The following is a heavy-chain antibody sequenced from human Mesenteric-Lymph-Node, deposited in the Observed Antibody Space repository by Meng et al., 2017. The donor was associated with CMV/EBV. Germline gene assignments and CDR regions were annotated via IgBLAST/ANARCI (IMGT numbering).Heavy chain of an antibody. J-gene: IGHJ3*02. CDR2: ISYSGSSI. CDR3: AREYVWGNYRYGFDM. CDR1: GFTLSSYD. D-gene: IGHD3-16*02. Sequence: GESLKISCAASGFTLSSYDMYWVRQAPGKGPEWVSYISYSGSSIYYADSVKGRFTISKDIAKNSLYLQMNSLRAEDTAVYYCAREYVWGNYRYGFDMWGQGTMVTVSS. V-gene: IGHV3-48*03.